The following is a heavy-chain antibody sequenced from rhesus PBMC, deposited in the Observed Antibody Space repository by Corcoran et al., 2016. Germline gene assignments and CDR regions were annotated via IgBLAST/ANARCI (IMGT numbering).Heavy chain of an antibody. CDR2: IGG. Sequence: QVQLQESGPGLVKPSETLSLTCAVSGGSISGGYDWRWIRQPPGKGLEGIGYIGGYYNPPLKGRVTSSKDKSKNQFSLNLTSVTAADTAVYYCASGLNYGAPNFGWDSWGQGVGVTVSS. V-gene: IGHV4-76*01. D-gene: IGHD1-26*01. J-gene: IGHJ6*01. CDR1: GGSISGGYD. CDR3: ASGLNYGAPNFGWDS.